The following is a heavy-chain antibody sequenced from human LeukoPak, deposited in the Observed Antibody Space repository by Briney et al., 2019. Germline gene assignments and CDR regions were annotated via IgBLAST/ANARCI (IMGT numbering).Heavy chain of an antibody. D-gene: IGHD2-2*01. CDR3: AKDRGCSTSCYGEPDDAFDI. J-gene: IGHJ3*02. CDR1: GFTFSSYA. CDR2: ISGSGGST. V-gene: IGHV3-23*01. Sequence: GGSLRLSCAASGFTFSSYAMSWVRQAPGKGLEWVSAISGSGGSTYYADSVKGRFAISRDNTKNTLYLQMNSLRAEDTAVYYCAKDRGCSTSCYGEPDDAFDIWGQGTMVTVSS.